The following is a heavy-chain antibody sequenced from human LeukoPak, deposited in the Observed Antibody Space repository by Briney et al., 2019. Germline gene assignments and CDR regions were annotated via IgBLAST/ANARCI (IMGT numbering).Heavy chain of an antibody. CDR2: ISGGST. D-gene: IGHD3-22*01. Sequence: GGSLRLSCAASGFTFSSYAMSWVRQAPGKGLEWVSAISGGSTYYADSVKGRFTISRDNSKNTLYLQMNSLRAEDTAVYYCAKFYYDSSGYYLGRYMDVWGKGTTVTVSS. V-gene: IGHV3-23*01. CDR3: AKFYYDSSGYYLGRYMDV. J-gene: IGHJ6*03. CDR1: GFTFSSYA.